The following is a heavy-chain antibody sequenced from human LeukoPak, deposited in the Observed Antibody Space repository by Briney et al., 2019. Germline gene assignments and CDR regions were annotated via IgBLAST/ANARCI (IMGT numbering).Heavy chain of an antibody. V-gene: IGHV3-11*04. D-gene: IGHD2-15*01. Sequence: GGSLRLSCAASGFTLSDYYMGWIRQAPGKGLGWVSYSSSSGSTIYYADSVKGRFAISRDNAKNSLYLQMNSLRVEDTAVYYCARVGFGGYLFDFWGQGTLVAVSS. J-gene: IGHJ4*02. CDR2: SSSSGSTI. CDR1: GFTLSDYY. CDR3: ARVGFGGYLFDF.